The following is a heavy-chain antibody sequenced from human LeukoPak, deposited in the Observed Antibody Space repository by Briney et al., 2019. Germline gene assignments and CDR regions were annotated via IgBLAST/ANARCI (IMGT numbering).Heavy chain of an antibody. D-gene: IGHD1-26*01. Sequence: GGSLRLSCAASGFTFSSYGMHWVRQAPGKGLEWVAVISYDGSNKYYADSVKGRFTISRDNSKNTLYLQMNSLRAEDTAVYYCARGEGLDRYDYWGQGTLVTVSS. CDR2: ISYDGSNK. CDR1: GFTFSSYG. CDR3: ARGEGLDRYDY. V-gene: IGHV3-30*03. J-gene: IGHJ4*02.